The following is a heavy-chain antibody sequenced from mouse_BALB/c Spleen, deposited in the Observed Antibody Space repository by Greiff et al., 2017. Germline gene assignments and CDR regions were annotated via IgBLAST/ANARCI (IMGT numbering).Heavy chain of an antibody. D-gene: IGHD2-1*01. CDR2: INPSNGGT. CDR3: TRSHYGNYQAWFAY. V-gene: IGHV1S81*02. CDR1: GYTFTSYY. Sequence: VQLQQSGAELVKPGASVKLSCKASGYTFTSYYMYWVKQRPGQGLEWIGEINPSNGGTNFNEKFKCKSTLTVDKSSSTAYMQLSSLTSEDSAVYYCTRSHYGNYQAWFAYGGQGTRVTVAA. J-gene: IGHJ3*01.